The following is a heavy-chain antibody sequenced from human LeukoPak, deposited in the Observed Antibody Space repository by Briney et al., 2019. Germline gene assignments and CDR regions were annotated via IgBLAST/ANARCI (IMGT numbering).Heavy chain of an antibody. D-gene: IGHD5-18*01. Sequence: ASVKVSCKASGYTFTNYGISWVRQAPGQGLEWMGWISAYSGNTNYAQNLQGRVTMTTDTSTSTAYMELRSLRSDDTAVYYCARDRLVQLWFGSPDYWGQGTLVTVSS. V-gene: IGHV1-18*01. CDR2: ISAYSGNT. CDR1: GYTFTNYG. J-gene: IGHJ4*02. CDR3: ARDRLVQLWFGSPDY.